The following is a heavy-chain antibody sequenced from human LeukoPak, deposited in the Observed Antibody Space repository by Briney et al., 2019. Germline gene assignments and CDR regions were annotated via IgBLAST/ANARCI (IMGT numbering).Heavy chain of an antibody. Sequence: GGSLRLSCAASGFTFSSSSMSWVRQAPGKGLEWVSVISGSGGSTDCADSVKGRFTISRDNSKNTLYLQMNSLRAEDTAVYYCAKGSGWYVWGQGTLVTVSS. CDR3: AKGSGWYV. J-gene: IGHJ4*02. CDR1: GFTFSSSS. D-gene: IGHD6-19*01. V-gene: IGHV3-23*01. CDR2: ISGSGGST.